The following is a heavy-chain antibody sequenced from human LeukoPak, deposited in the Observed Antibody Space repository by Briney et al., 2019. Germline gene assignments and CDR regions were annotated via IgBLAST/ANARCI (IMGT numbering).Heavy chain of an antibody. Sequence: VSVKVSCKASGYTLTSNGITWVRQAPRQGLEWMGWISAYNGNTNYAQKLQGRVTMTTDTSTSTAYMELRSLRSDDTAVYYCARLWIAVASKLISFDYWGQGTLVTVSS. CDR2: ISAYNGNT. J-gene: IGHJ4*02. D-gene: IGHD6-19*01. CDR1: GYTLTSNG. V-gene: IGHV1-18*01. CDR3: ARLWIAVASKLISFDY.